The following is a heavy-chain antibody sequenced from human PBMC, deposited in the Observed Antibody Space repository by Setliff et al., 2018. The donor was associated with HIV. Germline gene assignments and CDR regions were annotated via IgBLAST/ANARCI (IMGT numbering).Heavy chain of an antibody. CDR1: GFTFSDYW. V-gene: IGHV3-11*04. J-gene: IGHJ4*02. Sequence: PGGSLRLSCAASGFTFSDYWIIWVRQAQGKGLEWLSYIKTDGGTTYDADSVEGRFTISSDKAKNTVYLQMNSLRAEDTAVYYCAFGGGWLHDYWGQGTLVTVSS. CDR3: AFGGGWLHDY. CDR2: IKTDGGTT. D-gene: IGHD3-10*01.